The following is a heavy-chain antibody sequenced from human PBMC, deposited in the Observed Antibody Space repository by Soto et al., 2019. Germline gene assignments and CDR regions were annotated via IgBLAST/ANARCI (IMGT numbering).Heavy chain of an antibody. CDR1: GGSMSTYNYY. CDR2: IDYSGST. V-gene: IGHV4-39*01. CDR3: ARRRTSYGMDV. J-gene: IGHJ6*02. Sequence: WESLSLTCAVSGGSMSTYNYYWGWIRQPPGKGLEWIGSIDYSGSTYYNPSLKSRVTISVDASKNQFSLKVSSGTAADTSVYYCARRRTSYGMDVWGQGTTVTVSS.